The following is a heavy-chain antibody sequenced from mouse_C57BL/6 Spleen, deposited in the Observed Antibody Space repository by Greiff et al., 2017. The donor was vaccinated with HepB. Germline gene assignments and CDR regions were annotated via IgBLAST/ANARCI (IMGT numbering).Heavy chain of an antibody. D-gene: IGHD2-3*01. Sequence: VQLQQSGAELVKPGASVKISCKASGYAFSSYWMNWVKQRPGKGLEWIGQIYPGDGDTNYNGKFKGKATLTADKSSSTAYMQLSSLTSEDSAVYFCARSGDGYPYWYFDVWGTGTTVTVSS. CDR1: GYAFSSYW. V-gene: IGHV1-80*01. CDR3: ARSGDGYPYWYFDV. J-gene: IGHJ1*03. CDR2: IYPGDGDT.